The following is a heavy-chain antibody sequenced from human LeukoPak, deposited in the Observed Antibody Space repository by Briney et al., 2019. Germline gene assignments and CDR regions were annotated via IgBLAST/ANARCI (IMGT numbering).Heavy chain of an antibody. Sequence: ASVKISCKVSGYTFTDYYMHWVQQAPGKGLEWMGLVDPEDGETIYAEKFQGRVTITADTSTDTAYKELSSLRSEDTAVYYCATAAEHYDFWSGYYSIFDYWGQGTLVTVSS. CDR3: ATAAEHYDFWSGYYSIFDY. CDR1: GYTFTDYY. J-gene: IGHJ4*02. V-gene: IGHV1-69-2*01. CDR2: VDPEDGET. D-gene: IGHD3-3*01.